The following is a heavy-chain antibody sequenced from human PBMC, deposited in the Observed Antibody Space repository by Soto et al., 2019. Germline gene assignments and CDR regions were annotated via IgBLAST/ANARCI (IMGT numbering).Heavy chain of an antibody. CDR2: SSATGAGT. CDR1: GFTFSSYG. V-gene: IGHV3-23*01. D-gene: IGHD1-7*01. Sequence: GGSLRLSCAAPGFTFSSYGMTWVRQAPGKGLEWVSFSSATGAGTYYADSVKGRFTISRDNSKNTLYLQMTSLRADDTAVYYCAKDRRAGGNYGFYSDFWGQGALVTVSS. CDR3: AKDRRAGGNYGFYSDF. J-gene: IGHJ4*02.